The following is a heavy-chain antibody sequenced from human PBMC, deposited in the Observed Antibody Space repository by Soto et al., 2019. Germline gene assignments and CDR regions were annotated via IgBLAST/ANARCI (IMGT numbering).Heavy chain of an antibody. CDR2: ISAYNGNT. CDR1: GYTFTSYG. V-gene: IGHV1-18*01. J-gene: IGHJ6*02. CDR3: ARVQIAARPAYYYYYYGMDV. Sequence: ASVKVSCKASGYTFTSYGISWARQAPGQGLEWMGWISAYNGNTNYAQKLQGRVTMATDTSTSTAYMELRSLRSDDTAVYYCARVQIAARPAYYYYYYGMDVWGQGTTVTVSS. D-gene: IGHD6-6*01.